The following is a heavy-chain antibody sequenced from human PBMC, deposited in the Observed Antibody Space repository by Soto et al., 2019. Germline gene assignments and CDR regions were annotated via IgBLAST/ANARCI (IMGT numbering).Heavy chain of an antibody. CDR3: ARVRDYYDTSGYFSETIDY. Sequence: QVQLQQSGPGLVKPSQTLSLTCAISGDSVSSNSAAWNWIRQSPSRGLEWLGRTYYRFKWYYDYAVSVKSRITIHPDTSNNQFALQLISVTPEDTAVYYCARVRDYYDTSGYFSETIDYWGQGTLVTVSS. V-gene: IGHV6-1*01. CDR2: TYYRFKWYY. D-gene: IGHD3-22*01. CDR1: GDSVSSNSAA. J-gene: IGHJ4*02.